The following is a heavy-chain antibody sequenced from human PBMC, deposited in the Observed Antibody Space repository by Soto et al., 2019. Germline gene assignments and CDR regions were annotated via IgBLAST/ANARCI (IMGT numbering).Heavy chain of an antibody. D-gene: IGHD4-17*01. J-gene: IGHJ4*02. CDR3: ARALRQWGYFDY. Sequence: EVQLVECGGGLVQPGGSLRLSCAASGFTFSSYEMNWVRQAPGKGLEWVSYISSSGSTIYYADSVKGRFTISRDNAKNSLYLQMNSLRAEDTAVYYCARALRQWGYFDYWGQGTLVTVSS. V-gene: IGHV3-48*03. CDR1: GFTFSSYE. CDR2: ISSSGSTI.